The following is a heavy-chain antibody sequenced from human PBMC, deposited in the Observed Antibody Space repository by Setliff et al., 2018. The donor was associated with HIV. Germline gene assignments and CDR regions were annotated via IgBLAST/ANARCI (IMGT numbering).Heavy chain of an antibody. V-gene: IGHV3-7*01. CDR2: VKQDGTET. CDR1: GFRFRSYW. J-gene: IGHJ4*02. CDR3: ARARGGNSEWSY. Sequence: AGGSLRLSCAASGFRFRSYWMSWVRQAPGKGLESVANVKQDGTETLYVDSVKGRFTISRDNANNLVYLQMNSLRVEDTAVYSCARARGGNSEWSYWGQGTLVTVSS. D-gene: IGHD2-15*01.